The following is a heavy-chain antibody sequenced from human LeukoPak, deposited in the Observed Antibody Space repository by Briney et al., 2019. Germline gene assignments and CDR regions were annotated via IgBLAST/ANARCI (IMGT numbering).Heavy chain of an antibody. CDR3: ASGSGSYYSNDAFDI. V-gene: IGHV1-2*02. D-gene: IGHD1-26*01. J-gene: IGHJ3*02. Sequence: ASVKVPCKASGYTFTGYYMHWVRQAPGQGLEWMGWINPNSGGTNYAQKFQGRVTMTRDTSISTAYMELSRLRSDDTAVYYCASGSGSYYSNDAFDIWGQGTMVTVSS. CDR1: GYTFTGYY. CDR2: INPNSGGT.